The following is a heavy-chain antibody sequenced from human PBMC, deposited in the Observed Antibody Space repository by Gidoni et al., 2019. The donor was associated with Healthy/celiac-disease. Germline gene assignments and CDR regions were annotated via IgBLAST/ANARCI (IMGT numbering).Heavy chain of an antibody. J-gene: IGHJ4*02. CDR1: GGSFSGYY. Sequence: QVQLQQWGAGLLKPSETLSLTCDVYGGSFSGYYWSWSRQPPGKGLEWIGEINHSGSTNYNPSLKSRVTISVDTSKNQFSLKLSSVTAADTAVYYCARLPSGPWVDYWGQGTLVTVSS. V-gene: IGHV4-34*01. CDR2: INHSGST. CDR3: ARLPSGPWVDY.